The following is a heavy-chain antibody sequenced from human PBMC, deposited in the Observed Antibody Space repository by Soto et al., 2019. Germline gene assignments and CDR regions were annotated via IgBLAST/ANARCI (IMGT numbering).Heavy chain of an antibody. J-gene: IGHJ4*02. CDR1: GGSISSYD. V-gene: IGHV4-59*01. CDR3: ARLAKDYYFDY. CDR2: IYYSGST. Sequence: SETLSLTCTVSGGSISSYDCSWIRQPPGKGLEWIGYIYYSGSTNYNPSLKSRVTISVDTSKNQFSLKLSSVTAADTAVYYCARLAKDYYFDYWGQGTLVTVSS.